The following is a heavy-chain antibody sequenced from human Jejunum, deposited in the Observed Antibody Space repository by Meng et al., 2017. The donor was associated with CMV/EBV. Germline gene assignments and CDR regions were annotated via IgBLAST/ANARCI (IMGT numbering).Heavy chain of an antibody. D-gene: IGHD3-9*01. Sequence: QGPRQEPGPALVKPSTTRSLTCIASGCSVSSASYLWSWIRQPAGKGLEGIGRMYSSGSTYYNPSLKSRLTMSIDTSKNQFSLELSSVTAADTAVYYCARMTGTNYFDYWGQGTLVTVSS. J-gene: IGHJ4*02. V-gene: IGHV4-61*02. CDR2: MYSSGST. CDR1: GCSVSSASYL. CDR3: ARMTGTNYFDY.